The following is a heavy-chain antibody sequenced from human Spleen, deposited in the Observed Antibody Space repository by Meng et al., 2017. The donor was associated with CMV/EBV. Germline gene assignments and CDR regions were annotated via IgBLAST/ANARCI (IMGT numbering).Heavy chain of an antibody. CDR3: AKEGSSPGALDY. V-gene: IGHV3-9*01. CDR1: GFTFDAFA. D-gene: IGHD1-26*01. CDR2: ISWNSGSI. J-gene: IGHJ4*02. Sequence: SLKISCAASGFTFDAFALHWVRQAPGKGLEWVSGISWNSGSIGYADSVKGRFTISRDNAKNSLYLQMNSLRAEDTALYYCAKEGSSPGALDYWGQGTLVTVSS.